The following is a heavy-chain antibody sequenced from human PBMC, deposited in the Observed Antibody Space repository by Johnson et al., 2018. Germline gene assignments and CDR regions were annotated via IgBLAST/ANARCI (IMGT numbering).Heavy chain of an antibody. D-gene: IGHD4-17*01. CDR1: GFSVSDYY. CDR3: ARGFSGDYQD. Sequence: VQLVESGGGLIQPGGSLRLTCAASGFSVSDYYLSWVRQAPGKGLEWVSVIYSAGSRYYSDSVKGRFTISRDISKNTVYLQMNSLRVEDMAVYYCARGFSGDYQDWGQGTLVTVSA. CDR2: IYSAGSR. V-gene: IGHV3-53*01. J-gene: IGHJ1*01.